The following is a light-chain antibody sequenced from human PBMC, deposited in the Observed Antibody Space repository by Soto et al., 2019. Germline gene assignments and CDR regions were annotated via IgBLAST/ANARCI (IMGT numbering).Light chain of an antibody. CDR1: XXXXXSY. CDR3: QQYGSSPPDT. J-gene: IGKJ2*01. Sequence: EIVLXQSPXXXXLSPGXXAXXXXXXXXXXXXSYLAWYQQKPGQAPRLLIYGASSRATGIPDRFSGSGSGTDFTLTISRLEPEDFAVYYCQQYGSSPPDTFGQGTKLEIK. V-gene: IGKV3-20*01. CDR2: GAS.